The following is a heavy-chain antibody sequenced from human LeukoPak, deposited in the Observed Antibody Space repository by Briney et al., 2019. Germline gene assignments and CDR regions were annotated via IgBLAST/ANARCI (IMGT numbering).Heavy chain of an antibody. D-gene: IGHD4-17*01. CDR3: ARVSGDYSLYYYYYYYMDV. CDR1: GGSISSYY. CDR2: IYTSGST. Sequence: SETLSLTCTVSGGSISSYYWSWIRQPAGKGLEWIGRIYTSGSTNYNPSLKSRVNMSVDTSKNQFSLKLSSVTAADTAVYYCARVSGDYSLYYYYYYYMDVWGKGTTVTVSS. J-gene: IGHJ6*03. V-gene: IGHV4-4*07.